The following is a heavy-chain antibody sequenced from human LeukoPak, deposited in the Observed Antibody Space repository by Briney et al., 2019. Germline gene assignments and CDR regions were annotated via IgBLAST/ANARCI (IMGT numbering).Heavy chain of an antibody. V-gene: IGHV3-21*01. J-gene: IGHJ4*02. CDR3: ARDLLSLLVPDY. CDR2: ISSSSSYI. CDR1: GFTFSSYS. Sequence: PGGSLRLSCAASGFTFSSYSMNWVRQAPGKGLEWVSSISSSSSYIYYADSVKGRFIISRDNAKNSLYLQMNSLRAEDTAVYYCARDLLSLLVPDYWGQGTLVTVSS. D-gene: IGHD3-10*01.